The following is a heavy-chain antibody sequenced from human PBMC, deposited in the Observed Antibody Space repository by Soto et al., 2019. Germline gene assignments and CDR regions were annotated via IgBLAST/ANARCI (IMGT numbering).Heavy chain of an antibody. CDR3: ARDKPFSADY. CDR2: INPSGGGT. CDR1: GYTFLDFY. J-gene: IGHJ4*02. Sequence: QVQLVQSGTEVKKPGASVKVSCKASGYTFLDFYIHWVRQAPGQGLEWMGFINPSGGGTTYAQQFQGRLTMTRDTYTSTVYMELITLRSEDTAIYYCARDKPFSADYWGQRTLVT. V-gene: IGHV1-46*01. D-gene: IGHD3-3*02.